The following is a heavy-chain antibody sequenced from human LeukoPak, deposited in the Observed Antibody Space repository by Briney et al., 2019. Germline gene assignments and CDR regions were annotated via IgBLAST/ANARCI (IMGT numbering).Heavy chain of an antibody. CDR2: IYYSEST. Sequence: SETLSLTCTVSGGSISSYYWNWIRQPPGKGLEWIGYIYYSESTNYNPSLKSRVTISVDTSKSQFSLKLTSVTAADTAMYYCARHYYDSSGYYAPYKYYGIDVWGQGTTVTVSS. CDR3: ARHYYDSSGYYAPYKYYGIDV. CDR1: GGSISSYY. V-gene: IGHV4-59*01. J-gene: IGHJ6*02. D-gene: IGHD3-22*01.